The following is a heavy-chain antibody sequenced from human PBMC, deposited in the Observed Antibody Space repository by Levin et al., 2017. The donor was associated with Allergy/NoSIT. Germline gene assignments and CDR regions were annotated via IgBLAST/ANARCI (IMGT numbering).Heavy chain of an antibody. V-gene: IGHV3-7*01. CDR3: ARDPYDEWELRWFYDY. CDR1: GFTFSSYW. D-gene: IGHD1-26*01. CDR2: IKQDGSEK. Sequence: GESLKISCAASGFTFSSYWMSWVRQAPGKGLEWVANIKQDGSEKYYVDSVKGRFTISRDNAKNSLYLQMNSLRAEDTAVYYCARDPYDEWELRWFYDYWGQGTLVTVSS. J-gene: IGHJ4*02.